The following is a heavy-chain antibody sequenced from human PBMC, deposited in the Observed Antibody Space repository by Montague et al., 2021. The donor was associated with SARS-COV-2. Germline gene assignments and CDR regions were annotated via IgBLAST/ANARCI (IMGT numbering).Heavy chain of an antibody. V-gene: IGHV4-61*02. Sequence: TLSLTCTVSGGSISTSSYYWTWIRQPAGKGPEWIGRIYASGNTNYNPSLKSRVTMSVDTSKNQFSLKLSSVTAADTAVYYCARGVPLGYDFWSGYPEIGGFDYWGQGTLVTVSS. CDR1: GGSISTSSYY. J-gene: IGHJ4*02. CDR3: ARGVPLGYDFWSGYPEIGGFDY. CDR2: IYASGNT. D-gene: IGHD3-3*01.